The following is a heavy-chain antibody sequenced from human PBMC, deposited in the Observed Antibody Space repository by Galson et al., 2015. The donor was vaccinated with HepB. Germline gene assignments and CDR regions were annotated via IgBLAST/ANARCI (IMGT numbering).Heavy chain of an antibody. J-gene: IGHJ5*02. D-gene: IGHD2-2*01. CDR3: ARGYCSSTSCPPSSNWFDP. V-gene: IGHV7-4-1*02. CDR1: GYTFTSYA. Sequence: CKASGYTFTSYAMNWVRQAPGQGLEWMGWINTNTGNPTYAQGFTGRFVFSLDTSVSTAYLQISSLRAEDTAVYYCARGYCSSTSCPPSSNWFDPWGQGTLVTVSS. CDR2: INTNTGNP.